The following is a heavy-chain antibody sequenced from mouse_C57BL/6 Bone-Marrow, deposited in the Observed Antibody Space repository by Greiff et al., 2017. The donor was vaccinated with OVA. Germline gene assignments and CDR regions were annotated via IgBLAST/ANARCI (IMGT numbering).Heavy chain of an antibody. CDR1: GYTFTSYW. D-gene: IGHD1-1*01. J-gene: IGHJ2*01. V-gene: IGHV1-59*01. CDR3: ARRGITTVVDY. CDR2: IDPSASYT. Sequence: VQLQQSGAELVRPGTSVKLSCKASGYTFTSYWMHWVKQRPGQGLEWIGVIDPSASYTNYNQKFKGKATLTVDTSSSTAYMQLSSLTSEDSAVYYCARRGITTVVDYWGQGTTLTVSS.